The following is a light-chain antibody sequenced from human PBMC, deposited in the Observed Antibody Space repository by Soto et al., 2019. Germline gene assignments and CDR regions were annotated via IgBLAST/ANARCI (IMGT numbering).Light chain of an antibody. J-gene: IGKJ3*01. CDR3: QKYNSLPFT. V-gene: IGKV1-27*01. CDR2: GPS. Sequence: DIQMTQSPSSLSASVGDTVTITCRASQDISNYLAWFQQKPGEAPKLLIYGPSTLESGVPSRFSGGKSGTDFTLTISGLQPEEVAIYYCQKYNSLPFTFGPGTKVDIQ. CDR1: QDISNY.